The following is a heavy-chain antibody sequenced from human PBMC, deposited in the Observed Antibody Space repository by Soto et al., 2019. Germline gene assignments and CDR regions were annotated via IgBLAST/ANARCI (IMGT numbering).Heavy chain of an antibody. CDR2: VSDDGSTK. CDR3: ARDPTSIRYEYFFDY. V-gene: IGHV3-30-3*01. D-gene: IGHD3-9*01. CDR1: GFTFSSST. Sequence: QVQLVGSGGGVVQPGRSLRLSCAASGFTFSSSTMHWVRQAPGKGLEWVAVVSDDGSTKYYPDSVKGRFTISRDNSKNTLYLQMNSLRVEDTAVYYCARDPTSIRYEYFFDYWGQGTLVTVSS. J-gene: IGHJ4*02.